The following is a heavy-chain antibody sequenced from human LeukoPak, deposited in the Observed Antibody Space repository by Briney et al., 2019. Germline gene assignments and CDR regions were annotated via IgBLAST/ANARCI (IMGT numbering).Heavy chain of an antibody. CDR2: ISAYNGNR. Sequence: GASVKVSCKASGYSFGDYGVSWVRQAPGQGLEWLGWISAYNGNRNYAQKVEGRVTMTTDTSTSTAYLELRGLRPDDTAVYYCARDDSGAKVDIDYWRQGTLLIVPS. D-gene: IGHD5-12*01. CDR1: GYSFGDYG. CDR3: ARDDSGAKVDIDY. J-gene: IGHJ4*02. V-gene: IGHV1-18*01.